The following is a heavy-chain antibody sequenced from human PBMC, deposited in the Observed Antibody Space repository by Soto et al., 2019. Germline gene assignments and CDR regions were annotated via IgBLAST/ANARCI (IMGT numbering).Heavy chain of an antibody. D-gene: IGHD5-18*01. CDR2: IYPGDSDV. J-gene: IGHJ5*02. CDR1: GYNFGSYS. CDR3: ARGGYQYTDVFPEYSDP. V-gene: IGHV5-51*01. Sequence: GESLKISCKASGYNFGSYSIVWVRQMPGKALEWMGIIYPGDSDVRYSPSFQGQVTISADKSISTAYLQWNSLKASDSAIYYCARGGYQYTDVFPEYSDPWGQATLVTVSS.